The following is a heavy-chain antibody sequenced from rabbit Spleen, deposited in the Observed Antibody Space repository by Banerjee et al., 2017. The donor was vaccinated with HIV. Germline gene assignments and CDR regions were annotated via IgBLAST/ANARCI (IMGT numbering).Heavy chain of an antibody. CDR2: IDDVDGST. CDR3: ARDGAGGSYFAL. J-gene: IGHJ4*01. D-gene: IGHD8-1*01. V-gene: IGHV1S40*01. CDR1: GFTISSTYW. Sequence: QSLEESGGDLVKPGASLTLTCKASGFTISSTYWICWVRQAPGKGLEWIACIDDVDGSTYYASWAKGRSSSSKTSSTTVTLQMTSLTAADTATYFCARDGAGGSYFALWGPGTLVTVS.